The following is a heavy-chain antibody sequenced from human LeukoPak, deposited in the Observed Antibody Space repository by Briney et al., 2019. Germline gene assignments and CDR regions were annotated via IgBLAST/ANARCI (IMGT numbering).Heavy chain of an antibody. CDR3: ARHFSNYGAFYFDY. CDR2: IHNRGTT. D-gene: IGHD3-10*01. V-gene: IGHV4-59*08. CDR1: GGSINNY. J-gene: IGHJ4*02. Sequence: SETLSLTCTVSGGSINNYWNWIRQPPGKGLEWIGYIHNRGTTNYNPSLKSRVSTSLDTSTNQFSLKLGSVTAADTAVYYCARHFSNYGAFYFDYWGQGTLVTVSS.